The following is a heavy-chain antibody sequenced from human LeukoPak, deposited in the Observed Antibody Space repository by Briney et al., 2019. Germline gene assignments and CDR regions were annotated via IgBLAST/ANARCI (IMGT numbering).Heavy chain of an antibody. V-gene: IGHV4-39*01. Sequence: SETLSLTCTVSGGSISSSRYYGGWIRQPPGKGLEWIGRLYYSGNTYYNPSLKSRVTISVDTSKNQFALKLSSVTAADTAVYYCARNIAVAGRGDYMDVWGKGTTVTISS. CDR3: ARNIAVAGRGDYMDV. J-gene: IGHJ6*03. CDR1: GGSISSSRYY. CDR2: LYYSGNT. D-gene: IGHD6-19*01.